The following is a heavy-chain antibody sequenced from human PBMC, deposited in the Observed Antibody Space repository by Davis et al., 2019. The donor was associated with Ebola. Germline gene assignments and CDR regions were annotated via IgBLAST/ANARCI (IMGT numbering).Heavy chain of an antibody. CDR2: IIPIFGTA. D-gene: IGHD5-12*01. J-gene: IGHJ4*02. Sequence: SVTVSCKASGGTFSSYAISWVRQAPGQGLEWMGGIIPIFGTANYAQKFQGRVTITADESTSTAYMELSSLRSEDTAVYYCARDSRDRVATILAADYWGQGTLVTVSS. CDR3: ARDSRDRVATILAADY. V-gene: IGHV1-69*13. CDR1: GGTFSSYA.